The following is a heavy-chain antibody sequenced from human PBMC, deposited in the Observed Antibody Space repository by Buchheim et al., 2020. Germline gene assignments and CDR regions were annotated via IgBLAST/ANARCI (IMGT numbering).Heavy chain of an antibody. CDR2: ISWDGGST. V-gene: IGHV3-43*01. CDR1: GFTFDDYT. Sequence: EVQLVESGGVVVQPGGSLRLSCAASGFTFDDYTMHWVRQAPGKGLEWVSLISWDGGSTYYADSVKGRFTISRDNSKNSLYLQMNSLRAEDTAVYYCARDRGYSSGWPLDYWGQGTL. J-gene: IGHJ4*02. CDR3: ARDRGYSSGWPLDY. D-gene: IGHD6-19*01.